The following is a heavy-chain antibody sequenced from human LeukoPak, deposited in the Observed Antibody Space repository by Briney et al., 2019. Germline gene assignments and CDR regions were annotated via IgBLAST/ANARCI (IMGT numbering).Heavy chain of an antibody. D-gene: IGHD2-8*01. V-gene: IGHV1-69*06. CDR2: IIPIFGTA. CDR1: GGTFSSYA. Sequence: ASVKVSCKASGGTFSSYAISWVRQAPGQGLEWMGGIIPIFGTANYAQKFQGRVTITADKSTSTAYMELSSLRSEDTAVYYCARPPSDIVLMESTNLDYYYMDVWGKGTTVTVSS. CDR3: ARPPSDIVLMESTNLDYYYMDV. J-gene: IGHJ6*03.